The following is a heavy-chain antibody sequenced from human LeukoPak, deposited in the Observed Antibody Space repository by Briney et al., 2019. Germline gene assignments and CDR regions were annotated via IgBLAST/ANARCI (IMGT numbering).Heavy chain of an antibody. CDR3: NRGYCSGGSCYYYYYYMDV. CDR1: GFTFSGSA. J-gene: IGHJ6*03. Sequence: PGGSLRLSCAASGFTFSGSAMHWVRQASGKGLEWVGHIRSKANSYPPAYAASVKGRFTISRDDSNNTAYLQMNSLKTEDTAVYYCNRGYCSGGSCYYYYYYMDVWGKGTTVTVSS. V-gene: IGHV3-73*01. CDR2: IRSKANSYPP. D-gene: IGHD2-15*01.